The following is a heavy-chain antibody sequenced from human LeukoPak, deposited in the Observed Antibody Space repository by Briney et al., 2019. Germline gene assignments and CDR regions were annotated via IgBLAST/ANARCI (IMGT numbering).Heavy chain of an antibody. J-gene: IGHJ4*02. CDR2: IYAVGAT. Sequence: GGSLRLSCAASGFTVSRNYMHWVRQAPGKGLEWLSVIYAVGATYSAASVQDRFTISRDNYKNTEFLQLSSLRVEDTAVYFCAGDDGDYPAGSFHYWGQGTLVTVSS. CDR3: AGDDGDYPAGSFHY. CDR1: GFTVSRNY. D-gene: IGHD4-17*01. V-gene: IGHV3-53*01.